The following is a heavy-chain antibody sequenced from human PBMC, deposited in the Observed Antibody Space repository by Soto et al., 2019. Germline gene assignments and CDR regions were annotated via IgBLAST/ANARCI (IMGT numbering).Heavy chain of an antibody. D-gene: IGHD3-10*01. CDR3: ARVTGFGELLYSQYYYYYGMDV. CDR1: GGTFSSYA. V-gene: IGHV1-69*13. CDR2: IIPIFGTA. Sequence: ASVKVSCKASGGTFSSYAISWVRQAPGQGLEWMGGIIPIFGTANYAQKFQGRVTITADESTSTAYMELSSLRSEDTAVYYCARVTGFGELLYSQYYYYYGMDVWGQGTTVTVSS. J-gene: IGHJ6*02.